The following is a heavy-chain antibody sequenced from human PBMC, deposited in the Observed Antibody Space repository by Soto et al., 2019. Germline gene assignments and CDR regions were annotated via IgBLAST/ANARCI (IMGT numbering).Heavy chain of an antibody. D-gene: IGHD7-27*01. V-gene: IGHV3-23*01. Sequence: GGSLRLSCTASGFTFSSYAMNWVRQAPGKGLEWVSVISGSGGSTYYADSVKGRFTISRDNSKNTLYLQMNSLRAEDTAVYYCARPNRHYYYYGMDVWGQGTTVTVSS. CDR3: ARPNRHYYYYGMDV. CDR2: ISGSGGST. CDR1: GFTFSSYA. J-gene: IGHJ6*02.